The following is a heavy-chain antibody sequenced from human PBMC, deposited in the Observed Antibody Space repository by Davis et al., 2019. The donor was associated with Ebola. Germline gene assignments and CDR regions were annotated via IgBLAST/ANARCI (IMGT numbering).Heavy chain of an antibody. Sequence: PGGSLRLSCAASGFTFSSYAMSWVRQAPGKGLEWVSAISGSGGSTYYADSVKGRFTISRDNSKNTLYLQMNSLRAEDTAVYYCAKDPNLYCGGDCYSVNAFDIWGQGTMVTVSS. J-gene: IGHJ3*02. CDR2: ISGSGGST. CDR1: GFTFSSYA. D-gene: IGHD2-21*01. CDR3: AKDPNLYCGGDCYSVNAFDI. V-gene: IGHV3-23*01.